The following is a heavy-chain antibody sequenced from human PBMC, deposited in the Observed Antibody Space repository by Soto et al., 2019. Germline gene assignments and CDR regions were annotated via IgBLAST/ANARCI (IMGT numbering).Heavy chain of an antibody. D-gene: IGHD5-18*01. Sequence: ASVKVSCKASGGTFSSHAFSWVRQAPGQGLEWMGDIIPFFDTADYAQSFQGRVTLTRDTSASTAYMELSSLRSEDTSVYYCARDIQGGGYNFGPGYWGQGTLVTVSS. CDR2: IIPFFDTA. CDR1: GGTFSSHA. J-gene: IGHJ4*02. CDR3: ARDIQGGGYNFGPGY. V-gene: IGHV1-69*05.